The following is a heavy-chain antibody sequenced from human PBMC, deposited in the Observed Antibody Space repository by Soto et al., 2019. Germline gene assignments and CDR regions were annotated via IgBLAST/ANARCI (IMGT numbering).Heavy chain of an antibody. CDR3: ARDSVTSFDY. J-gene: IGHJ4*02. CDR1: GGSFSGYY. V-gene: IGHV4-34*01. D-gene: IGHD4-17*01. Sequence: QVQLQQWGAGLLKPSETLSLTCAVYGGSFSGYYWSWIRQPPGKGLEWIGEINHSGSTNYNPSLKSRVTISVDTSKNQFSLKLSSVTAADTAVYYCARDSVTSFDYWCQGTLVTVSS. CDR2: INHSGST.